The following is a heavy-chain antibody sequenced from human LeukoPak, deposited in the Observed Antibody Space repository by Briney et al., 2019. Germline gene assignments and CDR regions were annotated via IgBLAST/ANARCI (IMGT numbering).Heavy chain of an antibody. Sequence: PGRSLRLSCAASGFTFSRYGMHWVRQAPGKGLEWVAVISNDGSDRYYADSVKGRFTISRDNSKNTLDLQMNSLRVEDTAVYYCAKDRDLVVVPEALGYWGPGTLVTVSS. D-gene: IGHD2-2*01. J-gene: IGHJ4*02. CDR1: GFTFSRYG. CDR3: AKDRDLVVVPEALGY. CDR2: ISNDGSDR. V-gene: IGHV3-30*18.